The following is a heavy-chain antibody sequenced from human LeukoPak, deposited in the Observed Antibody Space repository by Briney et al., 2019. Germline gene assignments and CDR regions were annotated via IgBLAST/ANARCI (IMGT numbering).Heavy chain of an antibody. V-gene: IGHV3-66*01. CDR1: GFTVSSNY. CDR3: ARSNCNSCYLGVWYYFDY. D-gene: IGHD1/OR15-1a*01. CDR2: IYSGGST. J-gene: IGHJ4*02. Sequence: GGSLRLSCVASGFTVSSNYMKWVRQAPGKGLEWVSVIYSGGSTYYTDSVKSRFTISRDNSRNTLYLQMNSLRAEDTAVYYCARSNCNSCYLGVWYYFDYWGQGSLVTVSS.